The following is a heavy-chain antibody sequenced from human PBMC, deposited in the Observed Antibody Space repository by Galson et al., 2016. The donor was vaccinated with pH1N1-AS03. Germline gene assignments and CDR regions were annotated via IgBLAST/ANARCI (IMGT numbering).Heavy chain of an antibody. D-gene: IGHD2-15*01. V-gene: IGHV3-21*01. J-gene: IGHJ4*02. Sequence: SLRLSCAASGFTFSKTGMNWVRQAPGKRPEWVSSIDEGGSHPSSADSLQGRLTISRDNTKNSLFLHMNSLRAEDTAVYYCWTDGTFGSTIEHWGQGTLVTVSS. CDR3: WTDGTFGSTIEH. CDR1: GFTFSKTG. CDR2: IDEGGSHP.